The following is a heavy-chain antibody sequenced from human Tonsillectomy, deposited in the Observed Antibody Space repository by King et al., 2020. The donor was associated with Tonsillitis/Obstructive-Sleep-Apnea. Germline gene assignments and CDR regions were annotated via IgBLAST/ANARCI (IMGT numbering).Heavy chain of an antibody. D-gene: IGHD1-26*01. CDR1: GYRFSSYW. J-gene: IGHJ3*02. CDR3: ARQKWGLLGDDAFDI. V-gene: IGHV5-51*01. CDR2: IYPGDSDT. Sequence: VQLVESGAEVKKPGESLKISCTGSGYRFSSYWIGWVRQMPGKGLEWMGIIYPGDSDTRYSPSFQGQVTISADKSITTAYLQWSSLRASDTAMYYCARQKWGLLGDDAFDIWGQGTMVTVSS.